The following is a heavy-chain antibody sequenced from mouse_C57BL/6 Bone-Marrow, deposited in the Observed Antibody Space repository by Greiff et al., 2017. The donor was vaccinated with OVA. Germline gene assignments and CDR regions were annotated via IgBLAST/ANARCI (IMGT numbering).Heavy chain of an antibody. Sequence: QVQLKQSGPELVKPGASVKISCKASGYSFTSYYIHWVKQRPGQGLEWIGWIYPGSGNTKYNEKFKGKATLTADTSSSTAYMQLSSLTSEDSAVYYCARVTTVVANDYWGQGTTLTVSS. J-gene: IGHJ2*01. D-gene: IGHD1-1*01. CDR1: GYSFTSYY. V-gene: IGHV1-66*01. CDR3: ARVTTVVANDY. CDR2: IYPGSGNT.